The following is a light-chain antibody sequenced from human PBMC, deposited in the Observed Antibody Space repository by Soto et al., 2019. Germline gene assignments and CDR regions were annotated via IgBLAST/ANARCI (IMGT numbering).Light chain of an antibody. V-gene: IGLV1-40*01. CDR3: QSYDSSLSGYVV. J-gene: IGLJ2*01. CDR2: GNS. Sequence: QDVVTQPPSVSGAPGQRVTISCTGSRSNIGAGYDVHWYQQLPGTAPKLLIYGNSNRPSGVPDRFSGSKSGTSASLAITGLQAEDEADYYCQSYDSSLSGYVVFGGGTKLTVL. CDR1: RSNIGAGYD.